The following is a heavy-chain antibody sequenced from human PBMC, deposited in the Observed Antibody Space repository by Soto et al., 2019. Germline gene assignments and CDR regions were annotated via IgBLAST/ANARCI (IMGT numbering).Heavy chain of an antibody. CDR2: INPSGGST. J-gene: IGHJ6*02. CDR3: ARAGTYCSSTSCYPQDYYYGMDV. D-gene: IGHD2-2*01. Sequence: QVQLVQSGAEVKKPGASVKVSCKASGYTFTSYYMHWVRQAPGQGLEWMGIINPSGGSTSYAQKLQGRVTMTRDTSTSTVYMELSSLRSEDTAVYYCARAGTYCSSTSCYPQDYYYGMDVWGQGTTVTVSS. V-gene: IGHV1-46*01. CDR1: GYTFTSYY.